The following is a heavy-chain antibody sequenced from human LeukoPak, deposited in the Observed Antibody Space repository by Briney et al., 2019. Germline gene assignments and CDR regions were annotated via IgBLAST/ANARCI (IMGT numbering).Heavy chain of an antibody. CDR3: AHLTTSAYYYDY. CDR1: GFSVTCSGVA. Sequence: SGPTLVNPTEALTLTCISSGFSVTCSGVAVGWIRQTPGKALEWLGHIYWNDDDRYSTSLKSRLTITRDTSENQVVLTMTNMDPVDTATYYCAHLTTSAYYYDYWGQGILVTVSS. V-gene: IGHV2-5*01. CDR2: IYWNDDD. J-gene: IGHJ4*02. D-gene: IGHD1-1*01.